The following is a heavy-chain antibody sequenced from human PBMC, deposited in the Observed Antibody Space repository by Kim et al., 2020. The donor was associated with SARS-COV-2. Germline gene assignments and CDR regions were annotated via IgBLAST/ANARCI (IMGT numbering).Heavy chain of an antibody. CDR1: GFFFSDYY. CDR3: ARVGNTVAAGTIDD. J-gene: IGHJ4*01. V-gene: IGHV3-11*01. CDR2: ISRSGFTT. D-gene: IGHD6-13*01. Sequence: GGSLRLSCAASGFFFSDYYMSWIRQAPGKGLEWVSYISRSGFTTHYADSVKGRFTISRDNAKNSLYLQMNSLRAEDTALYYCARVGNTVAAGTIDDWGQGTLVTVSS.